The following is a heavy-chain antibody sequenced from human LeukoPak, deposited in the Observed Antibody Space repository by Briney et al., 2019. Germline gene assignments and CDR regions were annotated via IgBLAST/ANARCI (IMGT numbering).Heavy chain of an antibody. CDR2: IYHSGST. V-gene: IGHV4-30-2*01. CDR3: ARVKAVGHYYDSSGLLDY. J-gene: IGHJ4*02. Sequence: IPSETLSLTCTVSGGSISSSSYYWGWLRQPPGKGLEWIEYIYHSGSTYYSPSLKSRVTISVDRSKNQFSLKLSSVTAADTALSYWARVKAVGHYYDSSGLLDYWGQGTLVTVSS. D-gene: IGHD3-22*01. CDR1: GGSISSSSYY.